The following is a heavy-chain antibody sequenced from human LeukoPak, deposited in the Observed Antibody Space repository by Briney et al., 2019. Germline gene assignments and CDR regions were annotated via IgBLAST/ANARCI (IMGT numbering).Heavy chain of an antibody. CDR3: VRHEDAIDY. CDR2: IRSKANAYAT. Sequence: GGSLRLSCAASGFTFRASGIHWVRPAYENGLKWDAHIRSKANAYATAYAASVIGRFTISREESKNTAFMQMDSMKSEDTAVYYGVRHEDAIDYWGQGTLVTVPS. CDR1: GFTFRASG. V-gene: IGHV3-73*01. J-gene: IGHJ4*02.